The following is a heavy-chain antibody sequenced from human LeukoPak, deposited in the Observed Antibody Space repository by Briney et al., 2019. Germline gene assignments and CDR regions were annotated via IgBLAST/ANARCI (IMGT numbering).Heavy chain of an antibody. Sequence: SETLSLTCSVSGYSVSSGYYWGWIRQPPGKGLEWIGSFHQSGGTDYNPSLKSRVTISVDTSKNQFSLKLSSVTAADTAVYYCARVVGSGSWVDYWGQGTLVTVSS. CDR1: GYSVSSGYY. D-gene: IGHD3-10*01. V-gene: IGHV4-38-2*02. CDR3: ARVVGSGSWVDY. J-gene: IGHJ4*02. CDR2: FHQSGGT.